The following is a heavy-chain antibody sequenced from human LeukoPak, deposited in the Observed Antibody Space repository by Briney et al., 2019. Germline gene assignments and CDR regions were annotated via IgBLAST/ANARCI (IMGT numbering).Heavy chain of an antibody. J-gene: IGHJ4*02. CDR1: GGSISSSNW. CDR2: IYHSGST. D-gene: IGHD6-13*01. Sequence: PSGTLSLTCAVSGGSISSSNWWSWVRQPPGKGLEWIGEIYHSGSTNYNPSLKSRVTISVDTSKNQFSLKLSSVTAADTAVYYCARAWSSSWYERTAIFDYWGQGTLVTVSS. V-gene: IGHV4-4*02. CDR3: ARAWSSSWYERTAIFDY.